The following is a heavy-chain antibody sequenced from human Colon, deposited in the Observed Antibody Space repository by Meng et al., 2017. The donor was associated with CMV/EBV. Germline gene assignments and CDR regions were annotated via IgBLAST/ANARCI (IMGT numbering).Heavy chain of an antibody. D-gene: IGHD2-15*01. CDR2: ISPYIGNT. Sequence: QVQLVQSGAEVKKPGXSVKVSXRASGYTFNNYGLNWVRQAPGQGLEWMGWISPYIGNTNYAQRFQGRLTLTTDTSTDTAYMELRSLSPDDTAIYYCARDRGQDTVVVVADRGFDPWGQGTLVTVSS. CDR3: ARDRGQDTVVVVADRGFDP. V-gene: IGHV1-18*01. J-gene: IGHJ5*02. CDR1: GYTFNNYG.